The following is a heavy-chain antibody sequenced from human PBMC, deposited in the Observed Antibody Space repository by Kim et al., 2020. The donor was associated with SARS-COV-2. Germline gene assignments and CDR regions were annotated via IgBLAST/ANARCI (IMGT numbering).Heavy chain of an antibody. Sequence: GGSLRLSCAASGFTFSSYGMHWVRQAPGKGLEWVAVISYDGSNKYYADSVKGRFTISRDNSKNTLYLQMNSLRAEDTAVYYCAKGRETVLMVYAVYYMDV. V-gene: IGHV3-30*18. J-gene: IGHJ6*03. CDR3: AKGRETVLMVYAVYYMDV. CDR1: GFTFSSYG. D-gene: IGHD2-8*01. CDR2: ISYDGSNK.